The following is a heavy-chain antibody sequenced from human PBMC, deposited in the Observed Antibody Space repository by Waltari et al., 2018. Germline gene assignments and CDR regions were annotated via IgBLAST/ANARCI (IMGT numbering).Heavy chain of an antibody. J-gene: IGHJ4*02. D-gene: IGHD5-12*01. CDR1: GFTFSSYA. V-gene: IGHV3-64D*08. CDR2: MSSNGGST. Sequence: EVQLVESVGGLVQPGGSLRLSCSASGFTFSSYAMHWVRQAPGKGLEYVSAMSSNGGSTYYADSVKGRFTISRDNSKNTLYLQMSSLRAEDTAVYYCVKGGYDSDHFDYWGQGTLVTVSS. CDR3: VKGGYDSDHFDY.